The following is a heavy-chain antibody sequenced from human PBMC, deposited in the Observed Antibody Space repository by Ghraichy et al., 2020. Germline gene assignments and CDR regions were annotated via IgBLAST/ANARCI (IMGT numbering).Heavy chain of an antibody. Sequence: GGSLRLSCVASGFTLSSYRKNWVRQAPGKGLEWVSYIGRDGTTISYADSGHGRFTISRDTAKNSLFLQTNSLRTDDTAVYYCASASRLNSGDTYYYAMDGGSQAPPGTVSS. CDR1: GFTLSSYR. V-gene: IGHV3-48*04. D-gene: IGHD3-10*01. J-gene: IGHJ6*02. CDR2: IGRDGTTI. CDR3: ASASRLNSGDTYYYAMDG.